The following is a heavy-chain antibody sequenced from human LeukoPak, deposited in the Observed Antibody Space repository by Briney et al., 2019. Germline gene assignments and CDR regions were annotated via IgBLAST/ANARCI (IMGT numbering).Heavy chain of an antibody. CDR3: ASDSMYATNYFDP. CDR2: IYYSGST. CDR1: GGSFSSGDYY. V-gene: IGHV4-31*03. Sequence: SETLSLTCTVSGGSFSSGDYYWNWIRQHPGKGLQWIGYIYYSGSTYYNPSLKSRVPISVDTSTNQFSLKLDPVTAADTAVYYCASDSMYATNYFDPWGQGTLVTVSS. J-gene: IGHJ5*02. D-gene: IGHD2-8*01.